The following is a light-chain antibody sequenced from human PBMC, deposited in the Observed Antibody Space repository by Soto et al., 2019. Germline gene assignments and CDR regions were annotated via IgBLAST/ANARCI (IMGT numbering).Light chain of an antibody. CDR3: QKYNSAPWT. CDR2: DAS. V-gene: IGKV3-20*01. CDR1: QSVSYY. J-gene: IGKJ1*01. Sequence: EIVLTQSPGTLSLSPGERATLSCRASQSVSYYLAWYQQKPGQAPRLLIYDASSRATGVPDRFSGSGSGTDFTLTISRLEPEDVATYYCQKYNSAPWTFGQGTKVDIK.